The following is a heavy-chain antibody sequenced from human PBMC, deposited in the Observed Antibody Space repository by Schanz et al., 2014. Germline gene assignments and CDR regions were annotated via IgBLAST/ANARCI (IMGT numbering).Heavy chain of an antibody. V-gene: IGHV3-7*01. D-gene: IGHD3-16*01. CDR3: TRDRGALINHNDALDL. CDR2: IKQDESER. Sequence: VQLVESGGGVVQPGRSLRLSCAASGFTFSSYTMHWVRQAPGKGLEWVANIKQDESERSYVDSVKGRFTISRDNAKNSLYLQMNSLRSEDTAVYYCTRDRGALINHNDALDLWGQGTMVSVSS. CDR1: GFTFSSYT. J-gene: IGHJ3*01.